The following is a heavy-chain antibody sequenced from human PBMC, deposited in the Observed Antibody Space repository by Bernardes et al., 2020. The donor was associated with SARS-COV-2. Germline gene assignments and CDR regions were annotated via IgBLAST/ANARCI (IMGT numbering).Heavy chain of an antibody. CDR2: ISGSGGRT. CDR1: GFPFISFA. D-gene: IGHD1-1*01. J-gene: IGHJ4*02. Sequence: GGSLRLSCAASGFPFISFAMSWVRQAPGKGLEWVSVISGSGGRTNYADSVMGRFTISRDNSKNTLFLQMKRLIAEDTAVYYCAKPGTDYWGQGTLVTVSA. CDR3: AKPGTDY. V-gene: IGHV3-23*01.